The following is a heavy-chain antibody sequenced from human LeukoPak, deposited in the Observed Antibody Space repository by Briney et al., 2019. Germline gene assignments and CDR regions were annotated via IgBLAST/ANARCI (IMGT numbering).Heavy chain of an antibody. CDR2: SSASGGST. CDR3: AKAETYYDILTGYPFDY. D-gene: IGHD3-9*01. Sequence: PGGSLRLSCVASGFTFSSYAMSWVRQAPGKGLEWVSASSASGGSTYYADSVKGRFTISRDNSKNTLYLQMNSLRAEDTAVYYCAKAETYYDILTGYPFDYWGQGTLVTVSS. V-gene: IGHV3-23*01. CDR1: GFTFSSYA. J-gene: IGHJ4*02.